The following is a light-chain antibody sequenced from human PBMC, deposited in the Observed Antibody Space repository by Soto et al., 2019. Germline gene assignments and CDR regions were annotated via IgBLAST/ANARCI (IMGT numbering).Light chain of an antibody. Sequence: DIQVTQSPVSLSASVGDRVTITCRKSQDISTYLNWYQQKVGDAPRLLISAASDLQKGVPSRFSGSGSGADFTLTISSLRPEDFATYYCQQAYITPYTFGQGAKLEI. CDR2: AAS. CDR1: QDISTY. V-gene: IGKV1-39*01. CDR3: QQAYITPYT. J-gene: IGKJ2*01.